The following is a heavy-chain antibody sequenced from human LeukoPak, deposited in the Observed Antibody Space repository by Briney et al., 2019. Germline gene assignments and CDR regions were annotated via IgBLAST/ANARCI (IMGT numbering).Heavy chain of an antibody. Sequence: GGSLRLSCAASGFTFSSYSMNWVRQAPGKGLEWVSSISSSSSYIYYADSVKGRFTISRDNAKNSLYLQMNSLRAEDTAVYYCARDRSSGYETHFDYWGQGTLVTVSS. CDR2: ISSSSSYI. CDR3: ARDRSSGYETHFDY. CDR1: GFTFSSYS. V-gene: IGHV3-21*04. J-gene: IGHJ4*02. D-gene: IGHD5-12*01.